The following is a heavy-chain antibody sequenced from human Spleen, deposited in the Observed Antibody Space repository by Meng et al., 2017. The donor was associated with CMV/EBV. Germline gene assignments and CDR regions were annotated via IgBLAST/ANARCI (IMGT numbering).Heavy chain of an antibody. J-gene: IGHJ4*02. V-gene: IGHV3-21*01. CDR3: ARGGHSSSWYLGY. D-gene: IGHD6-13*01. CDR1: GFTFSSYS. CDR2: ISSSSSYI. Sequence: GESLKISCAASGFTFSSYSMNWVRQAPGKGLEWVSSISSSSSYIYYADSVKGRFTISRDNARNSLYLQMNSLTAADTAVYFCARGGHSSSWYLGYWGQGTLVTVSS.